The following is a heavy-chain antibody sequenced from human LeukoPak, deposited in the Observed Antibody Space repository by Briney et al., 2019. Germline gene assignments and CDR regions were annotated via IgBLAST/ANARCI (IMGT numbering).Heavy chain of an antibody. CDR1: GLTFSSYA. D-gene: IGHD2-2*01. CDR3: AKAQRGYCSSTSCYQFDY. V-gene: IGHV3-23*01. CDR2: ISGSGGST. Sequence: PGGSLRLSCAASGLTFSSYAMSWVRQAPGKGLERVSAISGSGGSTYYADSVKGRFTISRDNSKNTLYLQMNSLRAEDTAVYYCAKAQRGYCSSTSCYQFDYWGQGTLVTVSS. J-gene: IGHJ4*02.